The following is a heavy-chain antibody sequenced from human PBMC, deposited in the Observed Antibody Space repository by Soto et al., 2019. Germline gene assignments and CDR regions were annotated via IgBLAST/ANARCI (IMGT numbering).Heavy chain of an antibody. Sequence: GGSLRLSCAASGFTFSSYAMSWVRQAPGKGLEWVSAISGSGGSTYYADSVKGRFTISRDNSKNTLYLQMNSLRAEDTAVYYCAKDRGSSSPMEFIRYFDYWGQGTLVTVSS. CDR2: ISGSGGST. D-gene: IGHD6-6*01. CDR3: AKDRGSSSPMEFIRYFDY. V-gene: IGHV3-23*01. J-gene: IGHJ4*02. CDR1: GFTFSSYA.